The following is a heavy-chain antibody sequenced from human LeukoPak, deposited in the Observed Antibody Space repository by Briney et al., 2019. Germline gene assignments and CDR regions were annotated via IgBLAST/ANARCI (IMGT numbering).Heavy chain of an antibody. Sequence: PGGSLRLSCAASGFTFSSFAMSWVRQAPGKGLEWVSAISGGSGGNRYYADSVKGRFTISRDNAKNSLYLQMNSLRAEDTAVYYCARDGEGVDYDYVWGSFDYWGQGTLVTVSS. CDR2: ISGGSGGNR. CDR1: GFTFSSFA. CDR3: ARDGEGVDYDYVWGSFDY. V-gene: IGHV3-21*01. J-gene: IGHJ4*02. D-gene: IGHD3-16*01.